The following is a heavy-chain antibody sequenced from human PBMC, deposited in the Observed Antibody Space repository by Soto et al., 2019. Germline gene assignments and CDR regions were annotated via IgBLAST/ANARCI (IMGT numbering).Heavy chain of an antibody. V-gene: IGHV1-18*01. CDR3: ARASGWPYYFDY. D-gene: IGHD6-19*01. CDR2: ISPYNRDT. Sequence: QVQLVQSGAEVKKPGTSVKVSCKASGYTFTSYGFSWVRQAPGQGLEWMGWISPYNRDTNYAQRLQGRVTMTTDTSTSTAYMEPRSLRSDDTAVYYCARASGWPYYFDYWGQGTLVAVSS. J-gene: IGHJ4*02. CDR1: GYTFTSYG.